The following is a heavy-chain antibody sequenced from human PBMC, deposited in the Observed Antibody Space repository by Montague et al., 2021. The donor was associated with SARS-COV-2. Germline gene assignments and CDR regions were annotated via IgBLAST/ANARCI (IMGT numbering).Heavy chain of an antibody. CDR3: ARGGYQLLFDYYYYMDV. D-gene: IGHD2-2*01. Sequence: SETLSLTCTVSGGSVSSGNYYWSWIRQPPGKGLEWIGYISYSGSTNYNPSLKSRVTISVDTSKNQFSLKLSSVTAADTGVYYCARGGYQLLFDYYYYMDVWGKGTTVTVSS. J-gene: IGHJ6*03. V-gene: IGHV4-61*01. CDR2: ISYSGST. CDR1: GGSVSSGNYY.